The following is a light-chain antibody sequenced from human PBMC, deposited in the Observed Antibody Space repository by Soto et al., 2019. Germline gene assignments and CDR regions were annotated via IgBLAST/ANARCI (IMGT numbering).Light chain of an antibody. CDR1: QSVSSN. CDR2: GAS. CDR3: QQYNNWLIT. V-gene: IGKV3-15*01. Sequence: EIVLTQSHATLSLSPGERATLSCRASQSVSSNLAWYQQKPGQAPRLLIYGASTRATGIPARFSGSGSGTEFTLTISSLQSEDFAVYYCQQYNNWLITFGQGTRLEVK. J-gene: IGKJ5*01.